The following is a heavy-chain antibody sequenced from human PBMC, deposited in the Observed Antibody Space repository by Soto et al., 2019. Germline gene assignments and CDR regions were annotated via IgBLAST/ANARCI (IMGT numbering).Heavy chain of an antibody. J-gene: IGHJ6*02. CDR2: IWNDGSNN. D-gene: IGHD6-25*01. CDR3: ARRQIPPPTRGAANARGGMDV. Sequence: QVQLVESGGGVVQPGRSLRLSCAASGFTFNNYGMHWVRQAPGKGLEWLAVIWNDGSNNYYANSVKDRFTISRDNSKNTLYLQMNSLRAEDAAVYYCARRQIPPPTRGAANARGGMDVWGQGTTVTVSS. CDR1: GFTFNNYG. V-gene: IGHV3-33*01.